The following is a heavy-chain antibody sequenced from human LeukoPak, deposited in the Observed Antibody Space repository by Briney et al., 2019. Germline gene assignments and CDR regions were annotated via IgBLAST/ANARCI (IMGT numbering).Heavy chain of an antibody. Sequence: ASVAVSCKASGYTFTSYAMNWVRQAPGQGLEWMGWINTNTGNPTYAQGFTGRFVFSLDTSVSTAYLQISSLKAEDTAVYYCARVVGCGGDCYSGISDYWGQGTLVTVSS. CDR3: ARVVGCGGDCYSGISDY. V-gene: IGHV7-4-1*02. J-gene: IGHJ4*02. D-gene: IGHD2-21*02. CDR2: INTNTGNP. CDR1: GYTFTSYA.